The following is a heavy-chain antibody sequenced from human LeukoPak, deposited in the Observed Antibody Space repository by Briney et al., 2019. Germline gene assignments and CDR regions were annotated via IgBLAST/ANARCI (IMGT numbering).Heavy chain of an antibody. CDR3: ARGDSYGSGNHRDY. J-gene: IGHJ4*02. D-gene: IGHD3-10*01. Sequence: PSETLSLTCTVSGGSISSYYWSWIRQPPGKGLEWIGYIYDSGSTNYNPSLKSRVTMSVDTSKNQFSLKLGSVTAADTAVYYCARGDSYGSGNHRDYWGQGTLVTVSS. CDR1: GGSISSYY. V-gene: IGHV4-59*12. CDR2: IYDSGST.